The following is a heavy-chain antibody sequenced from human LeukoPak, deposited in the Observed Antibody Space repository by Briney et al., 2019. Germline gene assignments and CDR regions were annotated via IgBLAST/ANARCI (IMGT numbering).Heavy chain of an antibody. V-gene: IGHV3-30-3*01. D-gene: IGHD1-26*01. CDR1: GFTFSRYA. CDR2: ISYDGSNK. J-gene: IGHJ6*02. CDR3: ARDLHSGPNGLDV. Sequence: PGGSLRLSCAVSGFTFSRYAMHWVRQAPGKGLEWVAVISYDGSNKYYGDSVKGRFTISRDNSKNTLYLQMNSLRAEDTAVYYCARDLHSGPNGLDVWGQGTTVTVSS.